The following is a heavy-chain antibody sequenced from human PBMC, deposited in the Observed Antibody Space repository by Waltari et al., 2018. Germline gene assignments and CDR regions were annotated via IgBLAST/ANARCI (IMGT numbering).Heavy chain of an antibody. D-gene: IGHD6-19*01. CDR2: ISDDVSNK. CDR1: GFSFSNYG. CDR3: AKDRAVGGYYMDV. V-gene: IGHV3-30*18. J-gene: IGHJ6*03. Sequence: QVQLVESGGGVVQPGRSLRLSCAASGFSFSNYGMHWVGQAPGKGLEWVAVISDDVSNKFYADSVKGRFTISRDNSKNTLYLQMNSLRAEDTAVYYCAKDRAVGGYYMDVWGKGTTVTVSS.